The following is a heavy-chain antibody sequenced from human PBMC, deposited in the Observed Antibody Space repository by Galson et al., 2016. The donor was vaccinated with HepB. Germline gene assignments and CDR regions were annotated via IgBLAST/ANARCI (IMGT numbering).Heavy chain of an antibody. Sequence: SLRLSCAASGFSFSDSYMNWIRQAPGKGLEWVSYISSSGSTIYYADSVKGRFTISRDNARNSLYLQWNTLKASDTAMYYCARQRTRVVSFDAFDVWGQGTLVTVSP. J-gene: IGHJ3*01. CDR2: ISSSGSTI. D-gene: IGHD3-3*01. V-gene: IGHV3-11*01. CDR1: GFSFSDSY. CDR3: ARQRTRVVSFDAFDV.